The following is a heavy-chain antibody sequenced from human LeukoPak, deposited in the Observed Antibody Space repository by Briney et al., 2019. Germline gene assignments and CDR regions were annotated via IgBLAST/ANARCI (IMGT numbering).Heavy chain of an antibody. J-gene: IGHJ4*02. Sequence: SETLSLTCAVYGGSFSGYYWSWIRQPPGKGLEWIGSIYHSGSTNYNPSLKSRVTISVDTSKNQFSLKLTSVAAADTAVYYCARGVVAAAGTVDYWGQGTLVTVSS. CDR1: GGSFSGYY. D-gene: IGHD6-13*01. CDR2: IYHSGST. CDR3: ARGVVAAAGTVDY. V-gene: IGHV4-34*01.